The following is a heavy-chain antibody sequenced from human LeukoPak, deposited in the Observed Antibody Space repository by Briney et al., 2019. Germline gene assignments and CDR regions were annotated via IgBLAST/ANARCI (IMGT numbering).Heavy chain of an antibody. CDR2: ITSDSRTI. D-gene: IGHD3-10*01. Sequence: ETLSLTCTVSGGSISSSSYYWGWVRQPPGKGLEWVSYITSDSRTIYYAESVKGRFTVSRDNAKNSLFLQMNSLRDEDTAVYYCARRPYGSGTQGYFDYWGQGILVTVSS. CDR3: ARRPYGSGTQGYFDY. CDR1: GGSISSSSYY. J-gene: IGHJ4*02. V-gene: IGHV3-48*02.